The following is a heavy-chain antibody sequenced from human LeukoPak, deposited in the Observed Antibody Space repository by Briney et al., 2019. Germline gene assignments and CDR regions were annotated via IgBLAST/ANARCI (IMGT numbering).Heavy chain of an antibody. V-gene: IGHV3-74*01. CDR2: IRGDGNSI. J-gene: IGHJ4*02. CDR3: ARDGARHGDY. Sequence: GGSLRLSCAASGFTFSSYWMHWVRQVPGERLVWVSRIRGDGNSITYADSVKGRFTISRDNAKNTVYLQMNSLRVEDTAVYYCARDGARHGDYWGQGTLVTVSS. D-gene: IGHD1-26*01. CDR1: GFTFSSYW.